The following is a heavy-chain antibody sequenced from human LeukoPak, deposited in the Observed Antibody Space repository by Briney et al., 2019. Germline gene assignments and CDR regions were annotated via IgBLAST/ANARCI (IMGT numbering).Heavy chain of an antibody. J-gene: IGHJ4*02. CDR3: AKTPDYYGSGSSSYIDC. Sequence: GGSLRLSRAASGFTFSSYAMSWVRQAPGKGLEWVSAISGSGGATYYADSVKGRFTISRDNSRDTVYLQMNSLRAEDTALYFCAKTPDYYGSGSSSYIDCWGQGTLVSVSS. V-gene: IGHV3-23*01. D-gene: IGHD3-10*01. CDR1: GFTFSSYA. CDR2: ISGSGGAT.